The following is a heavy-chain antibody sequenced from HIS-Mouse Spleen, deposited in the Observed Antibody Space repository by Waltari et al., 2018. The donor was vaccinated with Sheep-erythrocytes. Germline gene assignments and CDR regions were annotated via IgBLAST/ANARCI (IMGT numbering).Heavy chain of an antibody. J-gene: IGHJ4*02. Sequence: EVQLVESGGGLVQPGGSLRLSLSASGFPFSSSCMCWVRQARGKGLEWVDNIKQDGSEKYYVDSVKGRFTISRDNAKNSLYLQMNSLRAEDTAVYYCARVAPGRFDYWGQGTLVTVSS. CDR2: IKQDGSEK. V-gene: IGHV3-7*01. CDR3: ARVAPGRFDY. D-gene: IGHD1-1*01. CDR1: GFPFSSSC.